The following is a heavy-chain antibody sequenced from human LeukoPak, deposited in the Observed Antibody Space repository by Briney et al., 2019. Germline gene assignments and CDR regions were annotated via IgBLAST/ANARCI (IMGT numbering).Heavy chain of an antibody. CDR3: ARYYYDFDY. J-gene: IGHJ4*02. CDR2: INHSGST. Sequence: SETLSLTCAVYGGSFSGYYWSWIRRPPGKGLEWIGEINHSGSTNYNPSLKSRVTISVDTSKNQFSLKLSSVTAADTAVYYCARYYYDFDYWGQGTLVTVSS. D-gene: IGHD3-22*01. V-gene: IGHV4-34*01. CDR1: GGSFSGYY.